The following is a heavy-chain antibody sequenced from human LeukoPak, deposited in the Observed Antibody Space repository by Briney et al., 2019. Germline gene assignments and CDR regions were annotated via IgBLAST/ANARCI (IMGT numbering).Heavy chain of an antibody. V-gene: IGHV1-2*02. D-gene: IGHD6-13*01. Sequence: ASVKVSCKASAYTLSDYYMHWVRQAPGQGLEWMGWINPNSGSTNYAQKFQGRVTMTRDTSISTAYMELSRLRSDDTAVYYCARGYPLSTTAAGTYFQHWGQGTLVTVSS. CDR1: AYTLSDYY. J-gene: IGHJ1*01. CDR2: INPNSGST. CDR3: ARGYPLSTTAAGTYFQH.